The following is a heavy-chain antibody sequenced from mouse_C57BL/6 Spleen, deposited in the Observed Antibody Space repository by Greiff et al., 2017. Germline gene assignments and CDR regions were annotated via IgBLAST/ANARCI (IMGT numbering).Heavy chain of an antibody. V-gene: IGHV7-1*01. J-gene: IGHJ4*01. CDR2: SRNKANDYTT. D-gene: IGHD2-3*01. CDR3: ARDHYDGYYGYAMDY. CDR1: GFTFSDFY. Sequence: EVQVVESGGGLVQSGRSLRLSCATSGFTFSDFYMEWVRQAPGKGLEWIAASRNKANDYTTEYSASVKGRFIVSRDTSQSILYLQMNVLRAEDTAIYYCARDHYDGYYGYAMDYWGQGTSVTVSS.